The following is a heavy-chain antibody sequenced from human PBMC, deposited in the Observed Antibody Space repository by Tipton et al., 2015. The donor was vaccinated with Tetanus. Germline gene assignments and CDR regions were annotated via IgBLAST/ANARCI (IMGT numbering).Heavy chain of an antibody. CDR2: ISNGNT. V-gene: IGHV4-4*07. Sequence: TLSLTCVVSRGPISSYYWSWIRLPAGRGLEWIGHISNGNTDYAPSLKSRLTLSVDTSQNQISLNLRSVTAADTAVYFCARSADNWFDPWGQGTLVTVSS. CDR3: ARSADNWFDP. CDR1: RGPISSYY. J-gene: IGHJ5*02.